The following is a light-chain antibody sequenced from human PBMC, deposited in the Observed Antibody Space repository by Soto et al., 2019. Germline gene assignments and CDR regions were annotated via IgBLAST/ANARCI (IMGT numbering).Light chain of an antibody. CDR2: GAS. J-gene: IGKJ4*01. CDR1: QSVYGNF. CDR3: QQYARSRLT. V-gene: IGKV3-20*01. Sequence: IVLTQSPGTLSLSPGESATLSCRASQSVYGNFLAWYQQKPGQAPRLLVYGASSRATGIPDRFSGSGSGTDFSLTTSRLEPEDFALYYCQQYARSRLTFGGGTKVEIK.